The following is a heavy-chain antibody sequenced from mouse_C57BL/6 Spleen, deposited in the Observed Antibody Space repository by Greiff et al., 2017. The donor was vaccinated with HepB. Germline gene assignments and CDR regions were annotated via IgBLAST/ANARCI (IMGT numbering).Heavy chain of an antibody. Sequence: ESGAELARPGASVKLSCKASGYTFTSYGISWVKQRTGQGLEWIGEIYPGDGDTNYNGKFKGKATLTADKSSSTAYMQLSSLTSEDSAVYFCARRTGTDYCDYWGQGTTLTVSS. CDR1: GYTFTSYG. D-gene: IGHD4-1*01. J-gene: IGHJ2*01. CDR3: ARRTGTDYCDY. CDR2: IYPGDGDT. V-gene: IGHV1-81*01.